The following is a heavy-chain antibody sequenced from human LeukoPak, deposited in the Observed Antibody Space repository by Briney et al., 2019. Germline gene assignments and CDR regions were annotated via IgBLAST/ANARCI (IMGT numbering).Heavy chain of an antibody. Sequence: ASVKVSCKVSGYTITELSMHWVRQAPGKGLEWMGGFDPEDGETIYAQKFQGRVTMTEDTSTDTAYMELSSLRSEDTAVYYCAARGVVVVPAADGYYYYYMDVWGKGTTVTVSS. V-gene: IGHV1-24*01. D-gene: IGHD2-2*01. CDR3: AARGVVVVPAADGYYYYYMDV. CDR1: GYTITELS. J-gene: IGHJ6*03. CDR2: FDPEDGET.